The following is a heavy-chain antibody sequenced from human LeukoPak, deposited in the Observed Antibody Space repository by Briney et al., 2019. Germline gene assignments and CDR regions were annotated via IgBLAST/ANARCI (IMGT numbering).Heavy chain of an antibody. D-gene: IGHD2-21*02. J-gene: IGHJ3*02. CDR2: ISSNGGST. Sequence: GGSLRLSCAASGFTFSSYAMHWVRQAPGKGLEYVSAISSNGGSTYYANSVKGRFTISRDNSKNTLYLQMGSLRAEDMAVYYCARGGSGAYCGGDCYPTDAFDIWGQGTMVTVSS. CDR3: ARGGSGAYCGGDCYPTDAFDI. V-gene: IGHV3-64*01. CDR1: GFTFSSYA.